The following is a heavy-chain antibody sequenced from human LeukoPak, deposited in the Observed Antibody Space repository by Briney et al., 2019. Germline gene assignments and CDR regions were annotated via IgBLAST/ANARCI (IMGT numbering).Heavy chain of an antibody. Sequence: RSLRLSCAASGFTFSSYAMHWVRQAPGKGLEWVAVISYDGSNKYYADSVKGRFTISRDNAKNSLYLQMNSLRAEDTALYYCAKDGDYGDYVPYWGQGTLVTVSS. CDR2: ISYDGSNK. CDR1: GFTFSSYA. CDR3: AKDGDYGDYVPY. J-gene: IGHJ4*02. V-gene: IGHV3-30-3*01. D-gene: IGHD4-17*01.